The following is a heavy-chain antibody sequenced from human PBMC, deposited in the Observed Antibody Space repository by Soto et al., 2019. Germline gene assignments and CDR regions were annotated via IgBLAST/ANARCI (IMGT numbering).Heavy chain of an antibody. J-gene: IGHJ4*02. CDR3: ARDTYYYDSSGYPGDLGY. CDR2: IIPIFGTA. V-gene: IGHV1-69*01. CDR1: GGTFSSYA. D-gene: IGHD3-22*01. Sequence: QVQLVQSGAEVKKPGSSVKVSCKASGGTFSSYAISWVRQAPGQGLEWMGGIIPIFGTANYAQKFQGRVTITAEESTSTAYMELSSLRSEDTAVYYCARDTYYYDSSGYPGDLGYWGQGTLVTVSS.